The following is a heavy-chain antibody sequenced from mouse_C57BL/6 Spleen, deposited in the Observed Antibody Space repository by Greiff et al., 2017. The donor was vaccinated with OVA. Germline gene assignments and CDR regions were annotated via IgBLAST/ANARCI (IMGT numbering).Heavy chain of an antibody. V-gene: IGHV14-3*01. Sequence: EVMLVESVAELVRPGASVKLSCTASGFNIKNTYMHWVKQRPEQGLEWIGRIDPANGNTKYAPKFQGKATITADTSSNTAYLQLSSLTSEDTAIYYCARTNYYGSSYWYFDVWGTGTTVTVSS. CDR1: GFNIKNTY. CDR3: ARTNYYGSSYWYFDV. J-gene: IGHJ1*03. CDR2: IDPANGNT. D-gene: IGHD1-1*01.